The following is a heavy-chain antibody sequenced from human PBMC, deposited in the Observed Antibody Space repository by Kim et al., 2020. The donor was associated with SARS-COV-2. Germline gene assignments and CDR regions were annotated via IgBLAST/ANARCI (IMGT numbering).Heavy chain of an antibody. D-gene: IGHD3-10*01. Sequence: ASVKVSCKASGYTFSNYGISWVRQAPGQGLEWMGWISAYNGKIYYAQKLQGRVTMTTDTSTSTDYMELRSMRSDDTAVYYCARVKSDYYGSGSFYYGMDVCGEGTTVTVSS. CDR2: ISAYNGKI. V-gene: IGHV1-18*04. CDR3: ARVKSDYYGSGSFYYGMDV. J-gene: IGHJ6*04. CDR1: GYTFSNYG.